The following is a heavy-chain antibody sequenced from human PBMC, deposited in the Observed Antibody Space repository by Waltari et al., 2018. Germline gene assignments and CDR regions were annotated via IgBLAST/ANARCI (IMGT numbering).Heavy chain of an antibody. J-gene: IGHJ5*02. CDR1: GGSISGFY. CDR2: IYYTGST. D-gene: IGHD2-21*02. V-gene: IGHV4-59*01. CDR3: ARGGGGDWEWFDP. Sequence: QVQLQESGPSLLKLSETLSLICTVSGGSISGFYWSWVRQPPVKGLDWIGYIYYTGSTNFNPSLKSRVTMSVDTSKNQFSLKLSSVTAADTAFYYCARGGGGDWEWFDPWGQGTLVTVSS.